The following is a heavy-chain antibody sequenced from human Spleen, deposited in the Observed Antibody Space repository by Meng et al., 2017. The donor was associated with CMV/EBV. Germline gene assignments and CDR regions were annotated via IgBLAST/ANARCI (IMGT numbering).Heavy chain of an antibody. CDR3: ARRLPWRGYYPN. CDR2: IYPGDSDT. Sequence: CTGSGYSFTSYWIGWVRQMPGKGLEWRGIIYPGDSDTRYSPSFQGQVTISADKSISTAYLQWSSLKASDTAMYYCARRLPWRGYYPNWGQGTLVTVSS. J-gene: IGHJ4*02. D-gene: IGHD3-3*01. V-gene: IGHV5-51*01. CDR1: GYSFTSYW.